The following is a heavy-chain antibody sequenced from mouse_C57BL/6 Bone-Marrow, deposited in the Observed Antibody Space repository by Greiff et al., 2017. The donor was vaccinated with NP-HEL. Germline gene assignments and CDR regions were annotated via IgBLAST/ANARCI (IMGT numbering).Heavy chain of an antibody. Sequence: EVKVVESGGGLVQPKGSLKLSCAASGFSFNTYAMNWVRQAPGKGLEWVARIRSKSNNYATYYADSVKDRFTISRDDSESMLYLQMNNLKTEDTAMYYCVRHRGSRYYYAMDYWGQGTSVTVSS. CDR2: IRSKSNNYAT. V-gene: IGHV10-1*01. J-gene: IGHJ4*01. D-gene: IGHD1-1*01. CDR3: VRHRGSRYYYAMDY. CDR1: GFSFNTYA.